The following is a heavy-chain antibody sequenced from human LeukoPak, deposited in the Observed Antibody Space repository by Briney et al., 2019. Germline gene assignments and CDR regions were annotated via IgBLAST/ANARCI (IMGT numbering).Heavy chain of an antibody. J-gene: IGHJ4*02. Sequence: QTGGSLRLSCAASGFTFSRHWMHWVRQAPGKALEWVSYIGGNGRNILYADSVKGRFTISRDLSKSTLYLQMNSLRVDDTAMYYCAKERATTTAFDYWGQGTLVTVSS. CDR2: IGGNGRNI. D-gene: IGHD4-17*01. CDR1: GFTFSRHW. CDR3: AKERATTTAFDY. V-gene: IGHV3-23*01.